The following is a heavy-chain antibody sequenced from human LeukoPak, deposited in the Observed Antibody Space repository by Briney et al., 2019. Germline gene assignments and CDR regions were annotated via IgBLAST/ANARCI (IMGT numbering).Heavy chain of an antibody. V-gene: IGHV3-30*04. CDR1: GFTFSSYA. J-gene: IGHJ3*02. CDR3: ARSYSKWFYDAFDI. CDR2: ISYDGSNK. D-gene: IGHD3-22*01. Sequence: GGSLRLSCAASGFTFSSYAMHWVRQAPGKGLEWVAVISYDGSNKYYADSVKGRFTISRDNSKNTLYLQMNSLRAEDTAVYYCARSYSKWFYDAFDIWGQGTMVTVSS.